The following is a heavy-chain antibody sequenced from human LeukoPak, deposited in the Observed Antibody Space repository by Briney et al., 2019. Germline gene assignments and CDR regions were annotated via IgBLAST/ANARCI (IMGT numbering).Heavy chain of an antibody. V-gene: IGHV4-30-4*01. CDR2: IYYSGST. J-gene: IGHJ4*02. CDR3: ARGGWLRFEDY. CDR1: GGSISSGNYY. D-gene: IGHD5-12*01. Sequence: SQTLSLTCTVSGGSISSGNYYWSWIRQPPGKGLEWIGYIYYSGSTYYNPSLKSRVTISVDTPKNQFSLKLSSVTAADTAVYYCARGGWLRFEDYWGQGTLATVSS.